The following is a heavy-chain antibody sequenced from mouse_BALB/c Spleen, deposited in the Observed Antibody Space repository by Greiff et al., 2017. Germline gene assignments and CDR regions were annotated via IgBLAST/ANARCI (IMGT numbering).Heavy chain of an antibody. J-gene: IGHJ4*01. Sequence: EVKLVESGAELVKPGASVKLSCTASGFNIKDTYMHWVKQRPEQGLEWIGRIDPANGNTKYDPKFQGKATITADTSSNTAYLQLSSLTSEDTAVYYCARGGYSPYAMDYWGQGTSVTVSS. D-gene: IGHD2-3*01. V-gene: IGHV14-3*02. CDR1: GFNIKDTY. CDR3: ARGGYSPYAMDY. CDR2: IDPANGNT.